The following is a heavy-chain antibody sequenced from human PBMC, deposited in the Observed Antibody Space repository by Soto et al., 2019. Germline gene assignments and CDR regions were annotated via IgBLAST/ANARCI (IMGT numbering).Heavy chain of an antibody. Sequence: GESLKISCKGSGDSFTSYWIAWVRQMPGKGLEWMGIIYFDDSDTTYSPSFQGQVTISVDKSISTAYLQWSSLKASDTAMYYCARLAAAGRGYDAFDIWGQGTMVTVSS. CDR3: ARLAAAGRGYDAFDI. D-gene: IGHD6-13*01. V-gene: IGHV5-51*01. J-gene: IGHJ3*02. CDR2: IYFDDSDT. CDR1: GDSFTSYW.